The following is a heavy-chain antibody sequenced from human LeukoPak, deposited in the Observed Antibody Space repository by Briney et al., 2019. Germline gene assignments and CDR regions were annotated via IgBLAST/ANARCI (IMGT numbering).Heavy chain of an antibody. V-gene: IGHV3-7*01. J-gene: IGHJ6*03. CDR3: ARGVLPIVGVATPYYFYYYMDV. D-gene: IGHD2/OR15-2a*01. CDR1: GFTFSGFW. CDR2: IKQDGSEK. Sequence: GGSLRLSCAAYGFTFSGFWMTWVRQAPGKGLEWVANIKQDGSEKFYVASVKGRFTISRDNAKNSLYMEMNSLRAGDTAVYYCARGVLPIVGVATPYYFYYYMDVWGTGTTVTVFS.